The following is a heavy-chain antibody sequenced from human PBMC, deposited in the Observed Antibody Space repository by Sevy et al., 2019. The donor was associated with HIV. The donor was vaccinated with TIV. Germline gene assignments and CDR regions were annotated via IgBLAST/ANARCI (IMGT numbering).Heavy chain of an antibody. Sequence: SETLSLTCTVSGGSISSYYWSWIRQPPGKGLEWIGYIYYSGSTNYNPSLKSRVTISVDTSKNQFSLKLSSVTAADTAVYYCARLTYYYDSSGYGWFDPWGQRTLVTVSS. V-gene: IGHV4-59*01. CDR1: GGSISSYY. J-gene: IGHJ5*02. CDR2: IYYSGST. CDR3: ARLTYYYDSSGYGWFDP. D-gene: IGHD3-22*01.